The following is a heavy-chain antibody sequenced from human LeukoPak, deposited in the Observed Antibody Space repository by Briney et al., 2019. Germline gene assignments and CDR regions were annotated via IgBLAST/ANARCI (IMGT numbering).Heavy chain of an antibody. CDR3: ARDDRGHYYYYIDV. V-gene: IGHV4-30-4*08. CDR1: GGSISSGDHY. D-gene: IGHD3-10*02. CDR2: IYYSGST. Sequence: SQTLSLTCTVSGGSISSGDHYWSWIRQPPGKGLEWIGHIYYSGSTYYNPSLKSRVTISVDTSKNQFSLRLSSVTAADTAVYYCARDDRGHYYYYIDVWGKGTTVTVSS. J-gene: IGHJ6*03.